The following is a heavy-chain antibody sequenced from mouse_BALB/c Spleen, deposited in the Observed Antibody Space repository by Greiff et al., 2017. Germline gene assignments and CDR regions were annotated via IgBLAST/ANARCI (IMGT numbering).Heavy chain of an antibody. Sequence: LVKTGASVKISCKASGYSFTGYYMHWVKQSHGKSLEWIGYISCYNGATSYNQKFKGKATFTADTSSNTAYMQLSSLTSEDSAVYYCARFLTYYAMDYWGQGTSVTVSS. CDR2: ISCYNGAT. CDR1: GYSFTGYY. CDR3: ARFLTYYAMDY. J-gene: IGHJ4*01. V-gene: IGHV1S34*01.